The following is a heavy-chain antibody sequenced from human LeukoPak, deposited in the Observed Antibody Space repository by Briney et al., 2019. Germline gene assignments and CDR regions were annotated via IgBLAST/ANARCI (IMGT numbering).Heavy chain of an antibody. J-gene: IGHJ6*03. D-gene: IGHD3-16*01. CDR3: ARDWGVGLRYYYYYMDV. CDR2: IIPIFGTA. CDR1: GGTFCSYA. V-gene: IGHV1-69*05. Sequence: GASVKVSCKASGGTFCSYAISWVRQAPGQGLEWMGRIIPIFGTANYAQRFQGRVTITTDESTSTAYMELSSLRSEDTAVYYCARDWGVGLRYYYYYMDVWGKGTTVTVSS.